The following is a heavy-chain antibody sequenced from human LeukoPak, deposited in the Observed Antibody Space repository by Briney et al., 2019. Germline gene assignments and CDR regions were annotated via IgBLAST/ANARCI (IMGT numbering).Heavy chain of an antibody. Sequence: GGSLRLSCAASGFTFSAFAMTWVRQAPGKGLEWVSTITDDGYNTYSADSVKGRITFSRDNSKNTLSLQLRSLRAEDTAVYYCATRDIVVVPAALERDYYYGMDVWGQGTTVTVSS. J-gene: IGHJ6*02. CDR2: ITDDGYNT. CDR1: GFTFSAFA. D-gene: IGHD2-2*01. V-gene: IGHV3-23*01. CDR3: ATRDIVVVPAALERDYYYGMDV.